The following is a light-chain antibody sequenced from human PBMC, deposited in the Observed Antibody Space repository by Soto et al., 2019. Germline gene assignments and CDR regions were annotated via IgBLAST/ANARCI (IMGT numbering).Light chain of an antibody. CDR1: QSVSSSN. V-gene: IGKV3-20*01. CDR3: QQYYDRPPIT. Sequence: DIVLTQSPDTLSLSPGERATLSCRAIQSVSSSNFAWYQQKPAQAPRLLIYGASRRAPGIPDRFSGSGSGTDFTLTISRLEPEDFAVYYCQQYYDRPPITFGQGTRLEI. J-gene: IGKJ5*01. CDR2: GAS.